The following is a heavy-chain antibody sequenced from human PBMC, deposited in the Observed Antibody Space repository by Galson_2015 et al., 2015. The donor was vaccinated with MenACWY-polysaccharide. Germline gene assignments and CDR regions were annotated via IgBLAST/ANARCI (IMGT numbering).Heavy chain of an antibody. J-gene: IGHJ5*02. CDR3: AKDPQGYSSSWYEGGWFDP. D-gene: IGHD6-13*01. CDR1: GFTFSSYA. CDR2: ISGSGGST. V-gene: IGHV3-23*01. Sequence: SLRLSCAASGFTFSSYAMSWVRQAPGKGLEWVSAISGSGGSTYYADSVKGRFTISRDNSKNTLYLQMNSLRAEDTAVYYCAKDPQGYSSSWYEGGWFDPWGQGTLVTVSS.